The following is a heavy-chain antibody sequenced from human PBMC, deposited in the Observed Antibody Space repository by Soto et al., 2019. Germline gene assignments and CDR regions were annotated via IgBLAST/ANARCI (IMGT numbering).Heavy chain of an antibody. J-gene: IGHJ6*02. V-gene: IGHV3-11*06. CDR3: ASSGPALNYYYGMDV. CDR2: ISGSSVYT. Sequence: GGSLRLSCVASGFTFSDYYMSWIRQAPGKGLEWVSYISGSSVYTNYADSVKGRFTISRDNAKNSLYLQMNSLRVEDTAVYYCASSGPALNYYYGMDVWGQGTTVTVSS. CDR1: GFTFSDYY. D-gene: IGHD2-2*01.